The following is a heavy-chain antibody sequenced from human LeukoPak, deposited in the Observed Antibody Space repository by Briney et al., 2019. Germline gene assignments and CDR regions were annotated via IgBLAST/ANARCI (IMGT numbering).Heavy chain of an antibody. V-gene: IGHV4-34*01. CDR1: GGSFSGYY. D-gene: IGHD3-10*01. CDR3: ASSSGTPAQQNNWFDP. J-gene: IGHJ5*02. CDR2: INHSGST. Sequence: PSETLSLTCAVYGGSFSGYYWSWIRQPPGKGLEWIGEINHSGSTNYNPSLKSRVIISVDSSKNQFSLKLSSVTAADTAVYYCASSSGTPAQQNNWFDPWGQGTLVTVSS.